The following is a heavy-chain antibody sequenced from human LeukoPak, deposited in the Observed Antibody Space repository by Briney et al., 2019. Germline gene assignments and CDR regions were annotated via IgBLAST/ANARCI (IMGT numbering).Heavy chain of an antibody. D-gene: IGHD5/OR15-5a*01. V-gene: IGHV3-30*04. J-gene: IGHJ4*02. Sequence: QTGGSLRLSCAASGFTFSSYAMHWVRQAPGKGLEWVAVISYDGSNKYYADSVKGRFTISRDNSKNTLYLQVNSLRAEDTAVYYCAKDLSSHSVYYFDYWGQGTLVTVSS. CDR1: GFTFSSYA. CDR3: AKDLSSHSVYYFDY. CDR2: ISYDGSNK.